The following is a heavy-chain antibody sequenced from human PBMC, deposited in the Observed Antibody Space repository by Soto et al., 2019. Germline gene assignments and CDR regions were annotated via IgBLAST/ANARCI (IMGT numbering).Heavy chain of an antibody. CDR1: GGSISSGDYY. V-gene: IGHV4-31*03. Sequence: SETLSLTCTVSGGSISSGDYYWSWIRQHPGKGLEWIGYIYYSGSTYYNPSLKSRVTISVDTSKNQFSLKLSSVTAADTAVYYCARGITIFGVVMPYYYYGMDVWGQGTTVTVS. CDR2: IYYSGST. J-gene: IGHJ6*02. CDR3: ARGITIFGVVMPYYYYGMDV. D-gene: IGHD3-3*01.